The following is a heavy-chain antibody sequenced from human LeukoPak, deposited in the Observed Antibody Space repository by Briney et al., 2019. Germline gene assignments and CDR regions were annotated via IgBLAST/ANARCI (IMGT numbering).Heavy chain of an antibody. CDR2: IRYDGSDK. CDR1: EFTFSSYG. V-gene: IGHV3-30*02. D-gene: IGHD3-16*01. CDR3: AKDSNPYRFNPVFDY. J-gene: IGHJ4*02. Sequence: GGSLRLSCAASEFTFSSYGMHWVRQAPGKGLEWVAFIRYDGSDKYYADSVKGRFTISRDNFKNTLYLQMNSLRAEDTAVYYCAKDSNPYRFNPVFDYWGQGTLVTVSS.